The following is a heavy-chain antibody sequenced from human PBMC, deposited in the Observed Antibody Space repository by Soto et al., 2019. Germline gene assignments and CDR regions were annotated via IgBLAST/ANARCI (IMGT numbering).Heavy chain of an antibody. CDR2: IIPIFGTA. D-gene: IGHD6-19*01. CDR1: GGTFSSYA. J-gene: IGHJ6*02. Sequence: QVQLVQSGAEVKKPGSSVKVSCKASGGTFSSYAISWVRQAPGQGLEWMGGIIPIFGTANYAQKFQGRVTITADESTSTAYMELSSLRSEDTAVYYCAREAVAGTSYYYYGMDVWGQGTTVTVSS. CDR3: AREAVAGTSYYYYGMDV. V-gene: IGHV1-69*01.